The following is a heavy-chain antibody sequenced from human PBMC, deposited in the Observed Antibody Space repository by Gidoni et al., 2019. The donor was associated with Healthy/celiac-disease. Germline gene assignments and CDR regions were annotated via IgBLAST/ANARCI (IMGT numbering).Heavy chain of an antibody. J-gene: IGHJ4*02. CDR3: TRVDDCVSPVAGFGYFDY. Sequence: EVQLVESGGGLVQPGRSLRLSCTASGFTFGDYAMSWFRQAPGKGLEWVGFIRSKAYGGTTEYAASVKGRFTISRDDSKSIAYLQINSLKTEDTAVYYCTRVDDCVSPVAGFGYFDYWGQGTLVTVSS. D-gene: IGHD6-19*01. CDR2: IRSKAYGGTT. V-gene: IGHV3-49*03. CDR1: GFTFGDYA.